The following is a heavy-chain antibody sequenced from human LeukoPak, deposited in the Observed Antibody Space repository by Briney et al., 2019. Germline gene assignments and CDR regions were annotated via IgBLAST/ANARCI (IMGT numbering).Heavy chain of an antibody. J-gene: IGHJ4*02. D-gene: IGHD5-12*01. Sequence: PSETLSLTCTVSGGSMSTTTYHWGWIRQPPGKGLEWIRSIYYSGSTYYNPSLKSRVTISVDTSKNQFSLHLSSVSAADTAVYYCARHGTGYDFFFAYWGQGTLVTVSP. V-gene: IGHV4-39*01. CDR1: GGSMSTTTYH. CDR2: IYYSGST. CDR3: ARHGTGYDFFFAY.